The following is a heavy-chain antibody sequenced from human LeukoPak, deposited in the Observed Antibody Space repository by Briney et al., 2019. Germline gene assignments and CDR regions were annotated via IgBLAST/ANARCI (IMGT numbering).Heavy chain of an antibody. V-gene: IGHV1-69*05. J-gene: IGHJ5*02. CDR1: GGTFSSYA. D-gene: IGHD4-11*01. Sequence: ASVKVSCKASGGTFSSYAVSWVRQAPGQGLEWMGGIVPIFGTEDYAQKFQDRVTITMDESASTAYMDLSSLRSDDTAVYYCARGTVTDNWFDPWGQGTLVTVSS. CDR3: ARGTVTDNWFDP. CDR2: IVPIFGTE.